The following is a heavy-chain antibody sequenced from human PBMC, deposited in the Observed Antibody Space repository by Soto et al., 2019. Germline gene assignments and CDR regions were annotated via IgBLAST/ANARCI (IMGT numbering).Heavy chain of an antibody. CDR3: ATDPFSGSYYGFYI. J-gene: IGHJ3*02. V-gene: IGHV3-15*01. D-gene: IGHD1-26*01. Sequence: GGSLRLSCAASGFTFSNAWMNWVRQAPGKGLEWVGRIKSKSDGGTTDYAAPVQGRFIVSRDDSKNTLYLQMQSLRTEDTAVYYCATDPFSGSYYGFYIWGQGTMVTVSS. CDR1: GFTFSNAW. CDR2: IKSKSDGGTT.